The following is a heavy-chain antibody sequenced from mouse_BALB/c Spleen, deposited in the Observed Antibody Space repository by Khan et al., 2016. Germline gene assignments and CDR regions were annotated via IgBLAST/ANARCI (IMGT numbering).Heavy chain of an antibody. CDR1: GFTFTDYY. J-gene: IGHJ4*01. CDR2: IRNKANGYTT. V-gene: IGHV7-3*02. D-gene: IGHD3-3*01. CDR3: ARRAGAMDY. Sequence: EVELVESGGGLVQPGGSLRLSCATPGFTFTDYYMSWVRQPPGKALEWLGFIRNKANGYTTEYSASVKGRFTISRDNSQSILYLQMNTLRAEDSATYYCARRAGAMDYWGQGTSVTVSS.